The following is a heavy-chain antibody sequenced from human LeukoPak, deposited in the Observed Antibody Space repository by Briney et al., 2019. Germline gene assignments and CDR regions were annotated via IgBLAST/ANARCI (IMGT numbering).Heavy chain of an antibody. CDR3: AREDDWNYEDY. V-gene: IGHV3-7*01. D-gene: IGHD1-7*01. Sequence: PGGSLRLSCAASGFSFSSYWMAWVRQAPGKGLEWVANIKPDGSEKKYVDSVKGRFTISRDNAKNSLYLQMNSLRAEDTAIYYCAREDDWNYEDYWGQGTLVTVSS. J-gene: IGHJ4*02. CDR1: GFSFSSYW. CDR2: IKPDGSEK.